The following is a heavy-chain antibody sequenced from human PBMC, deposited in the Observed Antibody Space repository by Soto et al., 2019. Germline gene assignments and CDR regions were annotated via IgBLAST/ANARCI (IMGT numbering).Heavy chain of an antibody. Sequence: ASVKVSCKASGYTFTGYYMHWVRQAPGQGLEWMGWINPNSGGTNYAQKFQGRVTMTRDTSISTAYMELSRLRSDDTAVYYCARDKSSLWGWFDPWGQGTLVTV. V-gene: IGHV1-2*02. D-gene: IGHD6-13*01. CDR2: INPNSGGT. CDR1: GYTFTGYY. CDR3: ARDKSSLWGWFDP. J-gene: IGHJ5*02.